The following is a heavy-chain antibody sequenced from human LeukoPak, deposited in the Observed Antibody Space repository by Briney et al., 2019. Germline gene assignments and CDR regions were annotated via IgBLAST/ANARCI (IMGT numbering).Heavy chain of an antibody. CDR2: ISWNSGSI. CDR1: GFTFGDYA. D-gene: IGHD3-22*01. V-gene: IGHV3-9*01. CDR3: AKDLYDSSGFDAFDI. Sequence: PGGSLRLSCTTSGFTFGDYAMHWVRQAPGKGLEWVSGISWNSGSIGYADSVKGRFTISRDNAKNSLYLQMNSLRAEDTALYYCAKDLYDSSGFDAFDIWGQGTMVTVSS. J-gene: IGHJ3*02.